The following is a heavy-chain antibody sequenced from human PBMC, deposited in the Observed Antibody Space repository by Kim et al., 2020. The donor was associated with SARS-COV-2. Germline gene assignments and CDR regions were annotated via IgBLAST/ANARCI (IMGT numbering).Heavy chain of an antibody. Sequence: SETLSLTCTVSGGSISSSDYYWGWIRQPPGKGLEWIGRIYYTGTTYYNPSLKSRVTISVDTSKNQFSLKLSSVTDATVNYCARHGCTGGVCYFDPCGHGT. D-gene: IGHD2-8*02. J-gene: IGHJ2*01. CDR1: GGSISSSDYY. V-gene: IGHV4-39*01. CDR3: ARHGCTGGVCYFDP. CDR2: IYYTGTT.